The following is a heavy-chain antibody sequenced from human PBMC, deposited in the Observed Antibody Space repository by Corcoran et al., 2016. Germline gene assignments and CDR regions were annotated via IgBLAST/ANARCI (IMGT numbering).Heavy chain of an antibody. CDR1: GYTFTSYG. Sequence: QVQLVQSGAEVKKTGASVKVSCKASGYTFTSYGISWVRQAPGQGLEWMGWISADNGNTNYAQKLQGRVTMTTDTSTSTAYMERRSLRSDDTAVYYCARDYFAGVSYYEFDYWGQGTLVTVSS. V-gene: IGHV1-18*01. D-gene: IGHD1-26*01. J-gene: IGHJ4*02. CDR3: ARDYFAGVSYYEFDY. CDR2: ISADNGNT.